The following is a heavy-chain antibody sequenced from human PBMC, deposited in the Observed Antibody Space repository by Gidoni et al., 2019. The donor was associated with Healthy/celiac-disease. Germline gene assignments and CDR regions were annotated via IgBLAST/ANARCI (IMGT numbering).Heavy chain of an antibody. J-gene: IGHJ4*02. D-gene: IGHD3-16*01. CDR2: TRNKANSYTT. CDR3: ARELGVRGYFDY. V-gene: IGHV3-72*01. CDR1: GFTFSDHY. Sequence: EVQLVESGGGLVQPGGSLRLSCAASGFTFSDHYMDWVRPAPGKGLEWVGRTRNKANSYTTEYAASVKGRFTISRDDSKNSLYLQMNSLKTEDTAVYYCARELGVRGYFDYWGQGTLVTVSS.